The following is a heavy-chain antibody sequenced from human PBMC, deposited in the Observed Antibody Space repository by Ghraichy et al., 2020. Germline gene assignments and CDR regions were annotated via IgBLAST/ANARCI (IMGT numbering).Heavy chain of an antibody. J-gene: IGHJ3*02. CDR3: ARNNSGTSFDI. CDR1: GYTFTDYG. D-gene: IGHD6-19*01. CDR2: ISGYNDDT. V-gene: IGHV1-18*01. Sequence: ASVKVSCKASGYTFTDYGISWVRQAPGQGLEWMGWISGYNDDTKYAQKFQGRVTMTSDPLTTTADMELRSLTSDDTAIYYCARNNSGTSFDIWGQGTMVTVSS.